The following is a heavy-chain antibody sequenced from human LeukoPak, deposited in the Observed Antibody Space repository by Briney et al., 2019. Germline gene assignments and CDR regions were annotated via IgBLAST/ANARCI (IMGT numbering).Heavy chain of an antibody. J-gene: IGHJ3*02. V-gene: IGHV4-34*01. CDR3: ATYCSSTSCYRDAFDI. CDR2: INHSGST. Sequence: SETLSLTCAVYGGSFSGYYWSWIRQPPGKGLEGIGEINHSGSTNYNPSLKSRVTISVDTSKNQFSLKLSSVTAADTAVYYCATYCSSTSCYRDAFDIWGQGTMVTVSS. D-gene: IGHD2-2*02. CDR1: GGSFSGYY.